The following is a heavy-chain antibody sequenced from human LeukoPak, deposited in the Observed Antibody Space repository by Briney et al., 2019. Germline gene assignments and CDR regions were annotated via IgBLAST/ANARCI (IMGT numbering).Heavy chain of an antibody. Sequence: SETLSLTCTVSGGSISSYYWSWIRQPPGKGLEWIGYIYYSGSTNYNPSLKSRVTISVDTSKNQFSLRLSSVTAADTAVYYCARSHYGDYGDYWGQGTLVTVSS. CDR3: ARSHYGDYGDY. CDR1: GGSISSYY. V-gene: IGHV4-59*01. CDR2: IYYSGST. J-gene: IGHJ4*02. D-gene: IGHD4-17*01.